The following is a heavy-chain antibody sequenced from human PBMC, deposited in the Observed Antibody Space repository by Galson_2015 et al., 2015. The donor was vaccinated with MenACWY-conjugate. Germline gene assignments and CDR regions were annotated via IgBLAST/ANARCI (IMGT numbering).Heavy chain of an antibody. J-gene: IGHJ4*02. CDR3: ARSFRSPTPAMVPGCADY. D-gene: IGHD5-18*01. CDR2: ISSSSSYI. CDR1: GFTFSSYS. Sequence: SLRLSCAASGFTFSSYSMNWVRQAPGKGLEWVSSISSSSSYIYYADSVKGRFTISRDNAKNSLYPQMNSLRAEDTAVYYCARSFRSPTPAMVPGCADYWGQGTLVTVSS. V-gene: IGHV3-21*01.